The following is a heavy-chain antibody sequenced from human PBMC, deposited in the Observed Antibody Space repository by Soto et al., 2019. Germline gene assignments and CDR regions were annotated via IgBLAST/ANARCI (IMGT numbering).Heavy chain of an antibody. CDR3: ARGATTSVHFDY. CDR2: IIPIFGTA. Sequence: SVKVSCKASGGTFSSYAISWVRQAPGQGLEWMGRIIPIFGTANYAQKFQGRVTITAAESTSTAYMERSSLRSEDTAVYYCARGATTSVHFDYWGQGTLVTVSS. J-gene: IGHJ4*02. D-gene: IGHD1-1*01. CDR1: GGTFSSYA. V-gene: IGHV1-69*13.